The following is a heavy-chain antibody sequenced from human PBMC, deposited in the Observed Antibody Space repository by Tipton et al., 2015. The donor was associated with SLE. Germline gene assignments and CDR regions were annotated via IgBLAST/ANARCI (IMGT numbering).Heavy chain of an antibody. J-gene: IGHJ4*02. CDR3: TTGAFDY. D-gene: IGHD3-10*01. Sequence: LRLSCSASGFRFGGYTMNWVRHIPGKGLEWVSLISWDGSTTYYADSLKGRFTVFRDNNKSSLFLLMNSLRTEDTAFYYCTTGAFDYWGQGTLVTVSP. CDR2: ISWDGSTT. CDR1: GFRFGGYT. V-gene: IGHV3-43*01.